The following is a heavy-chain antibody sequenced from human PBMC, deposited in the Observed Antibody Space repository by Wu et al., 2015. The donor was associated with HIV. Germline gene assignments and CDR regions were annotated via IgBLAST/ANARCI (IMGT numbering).Heavy chain of an antibody. Sequence: QVQLVQSGAEVKKPGASVKVSCKASGYTFTDYDISWVRQATGQGLEWMGWMNPNSGDTGYAQKFQGRVTMTRDTAISTAYMELSSLRSEDTAVYYCAREFHYDTSGYYYRIHNWFDPWGQGTLVTVSS. CDR3: AREFHYDTSGYYYRIHNWFDP. CDR1: GYTFTDYD. CDR2: MNPNSGDT. V-gene: IGHV1-8*01. J-gene: IGHJ5*02. D-gene: IGHD3-22*01.